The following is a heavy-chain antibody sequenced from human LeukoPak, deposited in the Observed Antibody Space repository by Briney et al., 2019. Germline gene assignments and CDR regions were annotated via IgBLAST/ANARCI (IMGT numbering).Heavy chain of an antibody. CDR2: ISSSSSYI. V-gene: IGHV3-21*01. Sequence: GGSLRLSCAASGFTFSSYSMTWVRQAPGKGLEWVSSISSSSSYIYYADSVKGRFTISRDNAKNSLYLQMNSLRAEDTAVYYCARDLRRGIAARRDNYWGQGTLVTVSS. D-gene: IGHD6-6*01. J-gene: IGHJ4*02. CDR1: GFTFSSYS. CDR3: ARDLRRGIAARRDNY.